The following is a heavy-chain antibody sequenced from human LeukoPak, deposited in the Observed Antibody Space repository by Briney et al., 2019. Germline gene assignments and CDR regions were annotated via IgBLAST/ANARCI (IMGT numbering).Heavy chain of an antibody. Sequence: PSETLSLTCTVSGGSISSGDYYWSWIRQPPGKGLEWIGYTYYSGSTYYNPSLKSRVTISVDTSKNQFSLKLSSVTAADTAVYYCARGGAYYYDSSGYYRRLYYYYGMDVWGQGTTVTVSS. CDR3: ARGGAYYYDSSGYYRRLYYYYGMDV. V-gene: IGHV4-30-4*01. D-gene: IGHD3-22*01. J-gene: IGHJ6*02. CDR1: GGSISSGDYY. CDR2: TYYSGST.